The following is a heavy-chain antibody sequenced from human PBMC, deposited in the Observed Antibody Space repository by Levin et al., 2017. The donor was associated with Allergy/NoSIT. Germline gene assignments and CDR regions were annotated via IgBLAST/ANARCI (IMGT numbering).Heavy chain of an antibody. V-gene: IGHV3-30*18. J-gene: IGHJ4*02. Sequence: GGSLRLSCAASGFTFNLYGMHWVRQAPGKGLEWVAVISYDGSNQYYADSVKGRFTISRDNSKNTLYLQMNSLRAEDTAVYYCAKDSEECVGCLSSGWAYWGQGTLVTVSS. D-gene: IGHD6-19*01. CDR2: ISYDGSNQ. CDR3: AKDSEECVGCLSSGWAY. CDR1: GFTFNLYG.